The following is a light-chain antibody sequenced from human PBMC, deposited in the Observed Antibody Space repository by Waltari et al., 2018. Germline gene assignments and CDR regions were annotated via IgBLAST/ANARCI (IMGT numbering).Light chain of an antibody. J-gene: IGLJ3*02. V-gene: IGLV2-14*01. CDR3: GSYTIASYASTAAWI. CDR2: AVT. CDR1: RRDIGAFDY. Sequence: QAALTQPASVSGSPGQSITISCIGTRRDIGAFDYVSWYQQHPGKARKLIISAVTKRPSGFSDRFSGSNAGNPASLTISGLQAADEAHYSCGSYTIASYASTAAWIFGGGTKLTVL.